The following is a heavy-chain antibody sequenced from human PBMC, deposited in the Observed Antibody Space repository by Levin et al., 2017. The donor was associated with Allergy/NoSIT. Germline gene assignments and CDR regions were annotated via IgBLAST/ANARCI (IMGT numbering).Heavy chain of an antibody. V-gene: IGHV3-30*04. CDR1: GFTFSSYA. CDR2: ISYDGSNK. CDR3: AREYGLIPYFDY. J-gene: IGHJ4*02. Sequence: GESLKISCAASGFTFSSYAMHWVRQAPGKGLEWVAVISYDGSNKYYADSVKGRFTISRDNSKNTLYLQMNSLRAEDTAVYYCAREYGLIPYFDYWGQGTLVTVSS. D-gene: IGHD2-8*01.